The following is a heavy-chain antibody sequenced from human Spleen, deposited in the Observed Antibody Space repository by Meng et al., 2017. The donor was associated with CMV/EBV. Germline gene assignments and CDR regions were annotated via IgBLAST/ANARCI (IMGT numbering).Heavy chain of an antibody. J-gene: IGHJ4*02. V-gene: IGHV3-9*03. CDR2: VSWNSVII. CDR3: VKDIGSGYDFWSGYSHFDY. Sequence: SLKISCAASGFTFEDYAMHWVRQPPGKGLEWVSCVSWNSVIIDYADSVRGRFTVSRDNAKNSLYLQMNSLRTEDMALYYCVKDIGSGYDFWSGYSHFDYWGQGVLVTVSS. D-gene: IGHD3-3*01. CDR1: GFTFEDYA.